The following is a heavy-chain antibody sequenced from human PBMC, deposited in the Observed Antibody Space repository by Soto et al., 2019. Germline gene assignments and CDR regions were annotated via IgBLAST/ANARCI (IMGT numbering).Heavy chain of an antibody. CDR2: VQHSWGY. V-gene: IGHV4-59*08. CDR3: ARQGFGPLHGLVDV. D-gene: IGHD3-10*01. J-gene: IGHJ6*02. CDR1: GGSINSYY. Sequence: QVQLQESGPGLVKPSETLSLSCTVSGGSINSYYWSWIRQSPGKRMEWIGYVQHSWGYSYNPSLRSRVAISLDTSKSQFSLKVTSVTATDTAVYYCARQGFGPLHGLVDVWGQGTTVTVSS.